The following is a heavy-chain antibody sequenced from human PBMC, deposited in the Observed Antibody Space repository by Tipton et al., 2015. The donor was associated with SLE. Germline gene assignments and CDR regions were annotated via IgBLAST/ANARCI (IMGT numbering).Heavy chain of an antibody. CDR1: GFTFSSYS. V-gene: IGHV3-21*03. J-gene: IGHJ4*02. CDR3: ARDKGLIDFWSGYIIDY. D-gene: IGHD3-3*01. CDR2: ISSSSSYI. Sequence: GSLRLSCAASGFTFSSYSMNWVRQAPGKGLEWVSSISSSSSYIYYADSVKGRFTISRDNAKNSLYLQMNSLRVEDTAVYYCARDKGLIDFWSGYIIDYWGQGTLVTVSS.